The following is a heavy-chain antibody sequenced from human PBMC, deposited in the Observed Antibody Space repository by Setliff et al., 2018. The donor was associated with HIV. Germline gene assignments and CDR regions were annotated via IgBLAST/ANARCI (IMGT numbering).Heavy chain of an antibody. CDR3: ARGDGYNGFLEDY. Sequence: SVKVSCKDSGGTFSSYAISWVRQAPGQGLEWMGGIIPIFGTANYAQKFQGRVTITADESTSTAYMELSSLRSEDTAVYYCARGDGYNGFLEDYWGQGTLVTSPQ. D-gene: IGHD5-12*01. V-gene: IGHV1-69*13. CDR1: GGTFSSYA. CDR2: IIPIFGTA. J-gene: IGHJ4*02.